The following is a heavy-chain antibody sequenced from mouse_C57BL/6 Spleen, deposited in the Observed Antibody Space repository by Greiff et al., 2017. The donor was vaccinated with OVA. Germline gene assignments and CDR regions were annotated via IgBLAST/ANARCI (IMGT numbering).Heavy chain of an antibody. V-gene: IGHV1-62-2*01. CDR3: AIPYEGSSDYAWFAY. J-gene: IGHJ3*01. D-gene: IGHD2-4*01. Sequence: QVQLQQSGAELVKPGASVKLSCKASGYTFTEYTIHWVKQRTGQGLEWIGWFYPGSGSIKYNEKFKDKATLTADKSSSTVYMELSRLTSSDSAFYFCAIPYEGSSDYAWFAYWGQGTLVTVSA. CDR2: FYPGSGSI. CDR1: GYTFTEYT.